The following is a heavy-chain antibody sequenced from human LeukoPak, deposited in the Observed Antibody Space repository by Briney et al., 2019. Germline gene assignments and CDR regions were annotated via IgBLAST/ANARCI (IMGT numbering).Heavy chain of an antibody. CDR1: GFTFSSYA. Sequence: SGGSLRLSCAASGFTFSSYAMSWVRQAPGKGLEWVSAISDSGGYTYYADSVKGRFTIYRDNAKNTVYLQMNSLRAEDTAVYYCAKSSGSYPYYFDYWGQGTLVTVSS. D-gene: IGHD3-10*01. J-gene: IGHJ4*02. CDR3: AKSSGSYPYYFDY. V-gene: IGHV3-23*01. CDR2: ISDSGGYT.